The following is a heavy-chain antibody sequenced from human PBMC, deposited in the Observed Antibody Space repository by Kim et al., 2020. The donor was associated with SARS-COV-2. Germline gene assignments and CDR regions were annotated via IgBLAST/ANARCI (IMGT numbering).Heavy chain of an antibody. V-gene: IGHV1-3*01. CDR2: INAGNGNT. CDR3: AREGVVAATRYWYFDL. D-gene: IGHD2-15*01. CDR1: GYTFTSYA. J-gene: IGHJ2*01. Sequence: ASVKVSCKASGYTFTSYAMHWVRQAPGQRLEWMGWINAGNGNTKYSQKFQGRVTITRDTSASTAYMELSSLRSEDTAVYYCAREGVVAATRYWYFDLWGRGTLVTVSS.